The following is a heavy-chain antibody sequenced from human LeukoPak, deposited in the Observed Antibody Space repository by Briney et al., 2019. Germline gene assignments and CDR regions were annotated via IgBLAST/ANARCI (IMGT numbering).Heavy chain of an antibody. D-gene: IGHD2-15*01. J-gene: IGHJ4*02. CDR1: GFIFSIYS. V-gene: IGHV3-74*01. CDR2: INSDGSST. CDR3: AREAFRSGGSDY. Sequence: QTGGSLRLSCAASGFIFSIYSMNWVRQAPGEGLVWVSRINSDGSSTSYADSVKGRFTISRDNAKNTLYLQMNSLRAEDTAVYYCAREAFRSGGSDYWGQGTLVTVSS.